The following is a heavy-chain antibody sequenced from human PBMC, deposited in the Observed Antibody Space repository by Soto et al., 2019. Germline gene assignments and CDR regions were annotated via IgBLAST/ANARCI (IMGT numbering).Heavy chain of an antibody. Sequence: QVQLVESGGGVVQPGGSLRLSCAASGFTFRTYGIHWVRQAPGKGLEWVAVIWYDGRNKYLADSVKGRFIISRDNPRNTLFLQMNSLRAEDTAIYYCARGSGHNSYFMDVWGKGTTVTVSS. V-gene: IGHV3-33*01. CDR3: ARGSGHNSYFMDV. CDR1: GFTFRTYG. J-gene: IGHJ6*03. CDR2: IWYDGRNK.